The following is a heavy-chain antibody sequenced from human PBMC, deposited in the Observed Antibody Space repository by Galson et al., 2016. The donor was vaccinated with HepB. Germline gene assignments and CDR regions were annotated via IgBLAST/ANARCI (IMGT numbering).Heavy chain of an antibody. CDR2: IIPMFGIT. V-gene: IGHV1-69*04. CDR1: GGTFSSSS. J-gene: IGHJ6*03. Sequence: SVKVSCKASGGTFSSSSLTWVRQAPGQGLEWMGRIIPMFGITNYAQKAQGRVTITADKSTATAYMELTSLRSEDTAVYYFAIEVEHMGYYYMDVWGKGTTVIVSS. CDR3: AIEVEHMGYYYMDV. D-gene: IGHD1/OR15-1a*01.